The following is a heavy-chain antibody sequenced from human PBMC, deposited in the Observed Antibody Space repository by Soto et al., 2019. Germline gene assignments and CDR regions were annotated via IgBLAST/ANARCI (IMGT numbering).Heavy chain of an antibody. CDR3: AKDRRPIAVAGAIDN. D-gene: IGHD6-19*01. CDR2: ISWNSGTI. J-gene: IGHJ3*02. CDR1: GFSFDEYA. Sequence: EMQLVESGGGLVQPGRSLRLSCAGSGFSFDEYAMHWVRQTPGKGLEWVSGISWNSGTIVYADSVKGRFTIYRDNAKNSLHLQMNSLRAEDTALYYCAKDRRPIAVAGAIDNWGQGTMVTVSS. V-gene: IGHV3-9*01.